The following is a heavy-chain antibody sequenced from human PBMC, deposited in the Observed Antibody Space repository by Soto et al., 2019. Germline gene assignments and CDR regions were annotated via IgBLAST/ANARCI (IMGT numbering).Heavy chain of an antibody. D-gene: IGHD3-16*01. Sequence: SETLSLTCSVSGGSITSGDYFWTWIRQPPGKGLEWIGYISHTGNAYYNPFLKSRGPISLGTSKNPFSLRLTSVTATDKAVYFWPRGGGTWHYYFDYWGQEPLFPGSS. J-gene: IGHJ4*02. V-gene: IGHV4-30-4*01. CDR3: PRGGGTWHYYFDY. CDR1: GGSITSGDYF. CDR2: ISHTGNA.